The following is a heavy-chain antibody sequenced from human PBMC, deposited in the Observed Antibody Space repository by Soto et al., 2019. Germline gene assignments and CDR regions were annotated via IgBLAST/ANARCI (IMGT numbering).Heavy chain of an antibody. J-gene: IGHJ6*02. CDR1: GYSFTNYW. V-gene: IGHV5-51*01. Sequence: GESLKISCKGSGYSFTNYWIAWVRQMSGKGLEWMGSIYPGDSDTRYSPSFQGQVTISADESISTAYLQWSSLKASDTAMFYCASASGSDGLDVWGQGTTVTVSS. CDR3: ASASGSDGLDV. CDR2: IYPGDSDT.